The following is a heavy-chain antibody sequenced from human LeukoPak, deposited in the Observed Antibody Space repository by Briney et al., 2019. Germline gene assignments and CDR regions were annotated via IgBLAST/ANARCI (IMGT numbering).Heavy chain of an antibody. CDR2: IYYSGDT. CDR3: ARVLNYYENSGYFYFFDY. Sequence: SQTLSLTCSVSGASISTSGHYWSWIRQHPGKGLDWIGYIYYSGDTHYYASRRSRVSISADTSQSQFSLKLSTVTAADTAVYYCARVLNYYENSGYFYFFDYWGQGTPVTVSS. CDR1: GASISTSGHY. J-gene: IGHJ4*02. V-gene: IGHV4-31*03. D-gene: IGHD3-22*01.